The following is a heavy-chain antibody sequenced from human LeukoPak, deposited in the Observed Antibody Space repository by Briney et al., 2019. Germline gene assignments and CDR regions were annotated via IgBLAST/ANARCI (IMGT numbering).Heavy chain of an antibody. D-gene: IGHD3-10*01. J-gene: IGHJ5*02. CDR3: ARAGGFTILRGAVNNWFDP. CDR1: GGSFSGYY. CDR2: MYYSGST. V-gene: IGHV4-34*01. Sequence: SETLSLTCAVYGGSFSGYYWGWIRQPPGKGLEWIGSMYYSGSTYYNPSLKSRVTISVDTSKNQFSLKLSSVTAADTAVYYCARAGGFTILRGAVNNWFDPWGQGTLVTVSS.